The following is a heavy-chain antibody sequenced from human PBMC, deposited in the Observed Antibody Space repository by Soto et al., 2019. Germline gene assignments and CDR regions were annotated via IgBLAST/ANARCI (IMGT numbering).Heavy chain of an antibody. Sequence: SETLSLTCAVYGGSFSGYYWSWIRRPPGKGLEWIGEINHSGSTNYNPSLKSRVTISVDTSKSQFSLKLSSVTAADTAVYYCARTYYYGLGTYYNALEEWSQGTLVTGSS. V-gene: IGHV4-34*01. CDR1: GGSFSGYY. D-gene: IGHD3-10*01. J-gene: IGHJ4*02. CDR3: ARTYYYGLGTYYNALEE. CDR2: INHSGST.